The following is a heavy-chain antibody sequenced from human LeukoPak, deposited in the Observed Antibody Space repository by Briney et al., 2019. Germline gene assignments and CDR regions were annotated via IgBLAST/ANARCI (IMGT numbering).Heavy chain of an antibody. CDR1: GYTFTSYG. CDR2: ISAYNGNT. J-gene: IGHJ4*02. CDR3: ARDRAKSIVVVPAGY. Sequence: GASVKVSCKASGYTFTSYGISWVRQAPGQGLEWMGWISAYNGNTNYARKLQGRVTMTTDTSTSTAYMELRSLRSDDTAVYYCARDRAKSIVVVPAGYWGQGTLVTVSS. V-gene: IGHV1-18*01. D-gene: IGHD2-2*01.